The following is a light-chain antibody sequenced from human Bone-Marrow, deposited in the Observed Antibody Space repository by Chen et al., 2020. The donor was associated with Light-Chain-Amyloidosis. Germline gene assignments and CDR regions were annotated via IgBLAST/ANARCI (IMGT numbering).Light chain of an antibody. Sequence: DVVMTQSPLSLPVTLGQPASISCRSSQSLVHSNGNTYLNWFQQRPGPSPRRLIYQVSNRDSGVPDRFSGSGSGTDFTLKISKVEAEDVGVYYCMQGTHWPPFTFGPGTKVDIK. CDR3: MQGTHWPPFT. V-gene: IGKV2-30*02. CDR1: QSLVHSNGNTY. CDR2: QVS. J-gene: IGKJ3*01.